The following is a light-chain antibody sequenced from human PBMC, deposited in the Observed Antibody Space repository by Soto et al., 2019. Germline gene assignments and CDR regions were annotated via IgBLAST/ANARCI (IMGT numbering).Light chain of an antibody. CDR2: DVS. V-gene: IGLV2-11*01. J-gene: IGLJ2*01. CDR1: SSDVGGYNY. CDR3: CSYAGSYTS. Sequence: QSALTQPRSVSGSPGQSVTISCTGTSSDVGGYNYVSWYQQHPGKAPKLMIYDVSKRPSGVPDRFSGSKSGNTASLTISGLQAEDEADYYCCSYAGSYTSFGGGTKLTVI.